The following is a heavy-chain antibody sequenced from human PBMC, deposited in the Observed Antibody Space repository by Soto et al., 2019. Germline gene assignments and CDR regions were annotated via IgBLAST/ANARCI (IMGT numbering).Heavy chain of an antibody. J-gene: IGHJ6*02. V-gene: IGHV3-7*03. CDR1: GFTFSCYW. CDR3: ARGSICGGDCYSDYYYYGMDV. D-gene: IGHD2-21*02. CDR2: IKQDGSEK. Sequence: GGSLRLSCAASGFTFSCYWMSWVRQAPGKGLEWVANIKQDGSEKYYVDSVKGRFTISRDNAKNSLYLQMNSLRAEDTAVYYCARGSICGGDCYSDYYYYGMDVWGQGTTVTVSS.